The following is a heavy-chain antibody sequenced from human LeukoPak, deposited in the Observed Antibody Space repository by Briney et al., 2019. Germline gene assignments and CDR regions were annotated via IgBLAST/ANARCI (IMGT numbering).Heavy chain of an antibody. CDR1: GFTFSSYA. D-gene: IGHD2-15*01. V-gene: IGHV3-30-3*01. J-gene: IGHJ5*02. CDR3: ARAGRSHIGFDP. Sequence: GGSLRLSCAASGFTFSSYAMHWVRQAPGKGLEWVAVISYDGSNKYYADSVKGRFTISRDNSKNTLYLQINSLRAEDTAVYYCARAGRSHIGFDPWGQGTLVTVSS. CDR2: ISYDGSNK.